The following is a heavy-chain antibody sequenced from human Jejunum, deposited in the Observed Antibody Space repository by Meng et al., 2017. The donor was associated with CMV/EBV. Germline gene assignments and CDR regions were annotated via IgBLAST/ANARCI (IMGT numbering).Heavy chain of an antibody. J-gene: IGHJ4*02. D-gene: IGHD6-19*01. V-gene: IGHV4-31*03. CDR1: GGSVSSGGYY. CDR3: ARVSSGWDYFDY. Sequence: QLQLQESGPGLVKPSQTLSLTCTVSGGSVSSGGYYWTWIRQHPGKGLEWFGHIYYSGSTFYNPSLKRRVIISIGTSKNQFSLNLRSVTAADTAVYYCARVSSGWDYFDYWGQGTLVTVSS. CDR2: IYYSGST.